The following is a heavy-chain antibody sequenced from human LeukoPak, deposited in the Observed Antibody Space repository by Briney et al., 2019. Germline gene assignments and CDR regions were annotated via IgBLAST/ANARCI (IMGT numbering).Heavy chain of an antibody. CDR1: GGSFSGYY. J-gene: IGHJ6*03. D-gene: IGHD1-26*01. CDR2: INHSGST. CDR3: ARAYRGVAVRQGRSYYYMDV. Sequence: SETLSLTCAVYGGSFSGYYWSWIRQPPGKGLEWIGEINHSGSTNYNPSLKSRVTISVDTSKNQFSLKLSSVTAADTAVYYCARAYRGVAVRQGRSYYYMDVWGKGTTVTVSS. V-gene: IGHV4-34*01.